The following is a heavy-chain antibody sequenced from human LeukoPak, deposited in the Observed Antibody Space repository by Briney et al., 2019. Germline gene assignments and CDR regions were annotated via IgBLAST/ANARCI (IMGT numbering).Heavy chain of an antibody. D-gene: IGHD3-22*01. Sequence: SETLSLTCTVSGGSISSGDYYWSWIRQHPGKGLEWIGYIYYSGSTYYNPSLKSRVTISVDTSKNRFSLELSSVTAADTAMYYCARSHETFSYDTSGYYTFDYWGQGTLVTVSS. CDR1: GGSISSGDYY. CDR3: ARSHETFSYDTSGYYTFDY. J-gene: IGHJ4*02. CDR2: IYYSGST. V-gene: IGHV4-31*03.